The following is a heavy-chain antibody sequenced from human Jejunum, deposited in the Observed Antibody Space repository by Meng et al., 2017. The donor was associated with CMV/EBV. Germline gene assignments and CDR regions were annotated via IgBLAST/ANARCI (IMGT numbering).Heavy chain of an antibody. CDR1: GDPISSSDSY. J-gene: IGHJ4*02. Sequence: VSGDPISSSDSYWSWIRQPPGKGLEWIGYIYESGSTSYNPSLESRVTISVDTSKNQFSLKVMSVTAADTAVYYCAREGTNSYYFDYWGQGTLVTVSS. CDR2: IYESGST. D-gene: IGHD1-14*01. CDR3: AREGTNSYYFDY. V-gene: IGHV4-30-4*01.